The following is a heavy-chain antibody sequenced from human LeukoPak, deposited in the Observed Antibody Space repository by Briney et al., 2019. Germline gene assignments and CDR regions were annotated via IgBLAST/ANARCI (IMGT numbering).Heavy chain of an antibody. Sequence: SETLSLTCTVSGGSISSGGYYWRWIRQHPGTGLEWIGYIYYSGSTYYNPSLKSRVTISVDTSKNQFSLKLSSVTAADTAVYYCASSCHSSTSCHNWIDPWGQGTLVTVSS. J-gene: IGHJ5*02. V-gene: IGHV4-31*03. CDR1: GGSISSGGYY. D-gene: IGHD2-2*01. CDR3: ASSCHSSTSCHNWIDP. CDR2: IYYSGST.